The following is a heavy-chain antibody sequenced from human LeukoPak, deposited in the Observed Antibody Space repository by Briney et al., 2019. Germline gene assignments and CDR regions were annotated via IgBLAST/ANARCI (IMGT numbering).Heavy chain of an antibody. D-gene: IGHD6-6*01. V-gene: IGHV3-30*14. J-gene: IGHJ4*02. Sequence: GGSLGLSCAASGFTFSSYAMHWVRQAPGKGLEWGAVISYDGSNKYYADSVKGRFTISRDNSKNTLYLQVGSLRAEDMAVYYCARWGQLAFDYWGQGTLVTVSS. CDR1: GFTFSSYA. CDR3: ARWGQLAFDY. CDR2: ISYDGSNK.